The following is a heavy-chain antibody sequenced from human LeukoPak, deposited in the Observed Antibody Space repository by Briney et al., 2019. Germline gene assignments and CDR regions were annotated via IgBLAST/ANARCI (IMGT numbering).Heavy chain of an antibody. Sequence: SETLSLTCTVSGGSISSYYWSWIRQPAGKGLEWIGRIYTSGSTNYNPSLKSRVTMSVDTSKNQFSLKLSSVTAADTAVYYCARDLCSSTSCKYYYYYYMDVWGKGTMVTVSS. CDR1: GGSISSYY. J-gene: IGHJ6*03. CDR3: ARDLCSSTSCKYYYYYYMDV. D-gene: IGHD2-2*01. V-gene: IGHV4-4*07. CDR2: IYTSGST.